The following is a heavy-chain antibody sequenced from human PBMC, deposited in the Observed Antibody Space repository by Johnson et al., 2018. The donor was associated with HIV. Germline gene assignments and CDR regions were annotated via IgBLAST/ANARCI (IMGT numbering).Heavy chain of an antibody. V-gene: IGHV3-11*04. Sequence: QLVESGGGLVKPGGSLRLSCAASGFTFSDYYMSWIRQAPGKGLEWVSYISSSGSTRYYADSVKGRFTISTDNAKNSLYLQMHNLRAEDTALYYCARGGGDCGGDCFLGAFDIWGQGTMVTVSS. CDR2: ISSSGSTR. CDR3: ARGGGDCGGDCFLGAFDI. D-gene: IGHD2-21*01. J-gene: IGHJ3*02. CDR1: GFTFSDYY.